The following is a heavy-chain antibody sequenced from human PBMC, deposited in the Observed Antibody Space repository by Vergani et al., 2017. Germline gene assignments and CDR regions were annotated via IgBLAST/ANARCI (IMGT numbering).Heavy chain of an antibody. D-gene: IGHD3-22*01. CDR3: ARVPDYYDSSGYYYESAFDI. V-gene: IGHV3-7*01. Sequence: EVQLVESGGGLVQPGGSLRLSCAASGFTFSSYWMSWVRQAPGKGLEWVANIKKDGSEKYYVDSVKGRFTISRDNAKNSLYLQMNSLRAEDTAVYYCARVPDYYDSSGYYYESAFDIWGQGTMVTVSS. J-gene: IGHJ3*02. CDR1: GFTFSSYW. CDR2: IKKDGSEK.